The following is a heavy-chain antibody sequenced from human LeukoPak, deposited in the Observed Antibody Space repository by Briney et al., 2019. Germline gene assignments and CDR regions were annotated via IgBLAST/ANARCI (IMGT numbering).Heavy chain of an antibody. CDR1: LFTFSSYD. Sequence: GGSLRLSCAASLFTFSSYDMHWVRQATGKRLECVSATGTAGDTYYPGSVKGRFTISRENAKNSLYLQMNRLRAGDTAVYYCARSQGYCSGGSCYLFDYWGQGTLVTVSS. J-gene: IGHJ4*02. CDR2: TGTAGDT. D-gene: IGHD2-15*01. CDR3: ARSQGYCSGGSCYLFDY. V-gene: IGHV3-13*01.